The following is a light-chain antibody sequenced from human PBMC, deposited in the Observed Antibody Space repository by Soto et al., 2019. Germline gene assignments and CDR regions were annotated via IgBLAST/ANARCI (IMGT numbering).Light chain of an antibody. J-gene: IGKJ2*01. CDR1: QSISNNY. Sequence: EMVLTQSQGNLSLSPGERGTLSCRASQSISNNYFAWYQQKPGPAPRLLISGASSRATGIPDRFSGSGSGTDFSLTISRLEPEDLAAYYCQQYGTSPNTFGQGTKLEIK. V-gene: IGKV3-20*01. CDR3: QQYGTSPNT. CDR2: GAS.